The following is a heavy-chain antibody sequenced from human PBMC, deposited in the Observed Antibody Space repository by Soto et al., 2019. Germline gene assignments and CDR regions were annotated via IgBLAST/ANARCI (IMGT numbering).Heavy chain of an antibody. CDR2: ISYDGSDK. Sequence: QVQLVESGGGVVQPGRSLRLSCEASGFPFTSYGMHWVREGPDKGLEWAAIISYDGSDKYYADSVKGRFTISRDNSKNTLYLQMNSLRPEDTALYYCVGGQYYFDYRGQGTLVIVSS. J-gene: IGHJ4*02. CDR3: VGGQYYFDY. V-gene: IGHV3-30*03. D-gene: IGHD3-10*01. CDR1: GFPFTSYG.